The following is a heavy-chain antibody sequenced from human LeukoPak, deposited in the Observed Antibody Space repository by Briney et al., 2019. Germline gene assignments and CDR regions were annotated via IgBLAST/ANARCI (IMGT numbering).Heavy chain of an antibody. V-gene: IGHV4-38-2*01. J-gene: IGHJ6*03. CDR2: VYHGGNT. Sequence: SETLSLTCAVSGYSISSGFYWGWIRQPPGKGLKWIGSVYHGGNTYSTFYNPSFESRVTMSEDTSKNQFSLKLTSVTAADTAVYYCARGGYTYGWYYMDVWGRGTTVTVSS. CDR3: ARGGYTYGWYYMDV. D-gene: IGHD5-18*01. CDR1: GYSISSGFY.